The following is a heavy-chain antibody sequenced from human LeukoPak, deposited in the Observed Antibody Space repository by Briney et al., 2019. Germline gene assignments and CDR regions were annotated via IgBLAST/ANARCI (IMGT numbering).Heavy chain of an antibody. V-gene: IGHV1-18*01. CDR3: ARDGSGSWNDY. Sequence: GASVKVSCKASGYTFTNYGISWVRQAPGQGLVWMGWINAYNGNTNSAQKFQGRVTMATDTSTSTAYMELRSLRSDDTAVYFCARDGSGSWNDYWGQGTLVTVSS. CDR2: INAYNGNT. CDR1: GYTFTNYG. J-gene: IGHJ4*02. D-gene: IGHD3-3*01.